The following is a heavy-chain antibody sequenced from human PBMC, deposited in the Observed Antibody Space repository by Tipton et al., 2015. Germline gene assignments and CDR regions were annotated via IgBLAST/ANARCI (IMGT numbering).Heavy chain of an antibody. CDR3: AREKRISIFGVLIPHFDF. D-gene: IGHD3-3*01. Sequence: LRLSCTIPGDSISNYFWSWIRQPAGKGLEWIGRIQTSGNTNYNPSPKSRVTMSADTSKNQSSLKLSSVTAADTAVYYCAREKRISIFGVLIPHFDFWGQGALVSVSS. CDR2: IQTSGNT. J-gene: IGHJ4*02. V-gene: IGHV4-4*07. CDR1: GDSISNYF.